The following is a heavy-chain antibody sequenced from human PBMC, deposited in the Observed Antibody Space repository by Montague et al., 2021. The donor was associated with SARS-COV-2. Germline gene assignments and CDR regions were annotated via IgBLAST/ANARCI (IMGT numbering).Heavy chain of an antibody. Sequence: SETLSLTCAVSGVSITGFSWSWVRQPAGKGLEWIGRVTTSGTTNXSPSLRSRVTMSVDTSKNQFSLNLNSVTAPATAIYYCARTPTSPLSLDSWGQGTLVTVSS. V-gene: IGHV4-4*07. CDR2: VTTSGTT. D-gene: IGHD1-1*01. CDR1: GVSITGFS. J-gene: IGHJ4*02. CDR3: ARTPTSPLSLDS.